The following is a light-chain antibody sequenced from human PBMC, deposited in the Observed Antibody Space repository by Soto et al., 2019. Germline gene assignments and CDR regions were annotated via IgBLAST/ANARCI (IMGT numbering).Light chain of an antibody. J-gene: IGLJ1*01. CDR2: DVS. CDR3: SSYTSSSTLPYV. Sequence: QSALTQPSSVSGSPGQSITISCTGTSSDVGGYNYVSWYQQHPGKAPKLMIYDVSNRPSGVSNRFSGSKSGNTAYLTISGLQAEDEADYYCSSYTSSSTLPYVFGTGTKLTVL. CDR1: SSDVGGYNY. V-gene: IGLV2-14*01.